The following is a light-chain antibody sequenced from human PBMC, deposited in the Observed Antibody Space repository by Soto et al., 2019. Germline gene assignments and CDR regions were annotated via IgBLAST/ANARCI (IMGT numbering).Light chain of an antibody. CDR2: DND. CDR3: GTWDTGLRAYV. J-gene: IGLJ1*01. V-gene: IGLV1-51*01. Sequence: QSVVTQPPSVSAAPGQTVTISCSGSSSSSHIGHHSVSWYQHLPGTAPKLLIYDNDQRPSGIPARCSGSKSATSATLDITGLQTGDEADYYCGTWDTGLRAYVLGTGTKLTVL. CDR1: SSSSHIGHHS.